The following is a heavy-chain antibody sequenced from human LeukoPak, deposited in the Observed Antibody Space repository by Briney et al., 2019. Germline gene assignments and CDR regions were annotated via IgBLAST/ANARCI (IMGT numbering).Heavy chain of an antibody. D-gene: IGHD1-26*01. CDR2: INTDGSST. V-gene: IGHV3-74*01. CDR1: GFTFSSYW. CDR3: ARVLKGSLFFDY. J-gene: IGHJ4*02. Sequence: GGSLRLSCAASGFTFSSYWMHWVRQAPGKGLVWVSRINTDGSSTSYADSVKGRFTISGDNAKNTLYLQMNSLRAEDTAVYYCARVLKGSLFFDYWGQGTLVTVSS.